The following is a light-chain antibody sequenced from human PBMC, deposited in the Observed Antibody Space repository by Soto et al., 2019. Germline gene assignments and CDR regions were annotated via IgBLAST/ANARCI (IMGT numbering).Light chain of an antibody. CDR2: DDH. Sequence: QSVLTQPPSVSAAPGQKVTIACSGSSSNIGIDYVSWYQHIPGTAPKLLIYDDHHRPSGIPDRFSGSKSGTSATLDITGLQTGDEADYYCGTWDSRLSAVVLGGGTKLTV. CDR3: GTWDSRLSAVV. J-gene: IGLJ3*02. CDR1: SSNIGIDY. V-gene: IGLV1-51*01.